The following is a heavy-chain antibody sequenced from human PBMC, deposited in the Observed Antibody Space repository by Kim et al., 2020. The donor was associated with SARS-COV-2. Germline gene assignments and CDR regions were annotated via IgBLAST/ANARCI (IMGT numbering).Heavy chain of an antibody. CDR3: ARDAGYSFGIHYYYYMDV. CDR2: ISDYNSNT. CDR1: GYTFTSHG. V-gene: IGHV1-18*01. J-gene: IGHJ6*03. Sequence: ASVKVSCKASGYTFTSHGISWVRQAPGQGLEWMGYISDYNSNTIYAQKFQCRLTMTTDTSTSTVYMELRSLRSNDTAVYYCARDAGYSFGIHYYYYMDVWGKGTTVTVA. D-gene: IGHD5-18*01.